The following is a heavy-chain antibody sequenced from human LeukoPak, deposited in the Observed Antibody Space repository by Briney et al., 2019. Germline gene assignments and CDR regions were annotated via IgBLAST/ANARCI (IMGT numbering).Heavy chain of an antibody. V-gene: IGHV4-34*01. CDR1: GGSFSGYY. CDR2: INHSGST. Sequence: PSETLSLTCAVYGGSFSGYYWNWNRQPPGKGLEWIGEINHSGSTNYNPSLKSRVTISVDTSKNQFSLNLSSVTAADTAVYYCARRRSIAARPFDCWGQGTLVTVSS. D-gene: IGHD6-6*01. J-gene: IGHJ4*02. CDR3: ARRRSIAARPFDC.